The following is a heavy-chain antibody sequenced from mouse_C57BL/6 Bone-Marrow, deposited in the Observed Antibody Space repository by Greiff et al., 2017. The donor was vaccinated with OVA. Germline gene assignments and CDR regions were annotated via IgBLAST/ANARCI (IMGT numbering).Heavy chain of an antibody. CDR2: INPSTGGT. V-gene: IGHV1-42*01. J-gene: IGHJ2*01. Sequence: EVQLQQSGAELARPGASVKISCKASGYSFTGYYMNWVKQSPEKSLEWIGEINPSTGGTTYNQKFKAKATLTVDKSSSTAYMQLKSLTSEDSAVYYCARSTVVGDYWGQGTTLTVSS. CDR3: ARSTVVGDY. D-gene: IGHD1-1*01. CDR1: GYSFTGYY.